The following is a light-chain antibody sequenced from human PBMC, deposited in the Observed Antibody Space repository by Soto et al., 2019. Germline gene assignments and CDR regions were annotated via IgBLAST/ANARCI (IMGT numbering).Light chain of an antibody. V-gene: IGKV1D-13*01. CDR3: QQFNNYPLT. CDR1: QGVSRS. J-gene: IGKJ5*01. CDR2: DAS. Sequence: AIQLTQSPSSLSASVGDRVTITCRASQGVSRSLAWYQQKPGTAPKLLIYDASDLETGVPSRFSGSCSGTDFTLTISILQPEDFASYYCQQFNNYPLTFGQGTRLEIK.